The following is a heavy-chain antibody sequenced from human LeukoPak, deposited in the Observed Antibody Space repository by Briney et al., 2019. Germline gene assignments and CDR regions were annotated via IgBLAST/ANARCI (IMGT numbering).Heavy chain of an antibody. CDR2: IHYSGST. J-gene: IGHJ3*02. CDR1: GGSFSGYY. D-gene: IGHD3-10*01. V-gene: IGHV4-59*01. Sequence: SETLSLTCAVYGGSFSGYYWSWIRQPPGKGLEWIGYIHYSGSTKYNPSLKSRVTISVDTSKNQFSLKLSSVTAADTAVYYCARRMAYYYGSEAFDIWGQGTMVTISS. CDR3: ARRMAYYYGSEAFDI.